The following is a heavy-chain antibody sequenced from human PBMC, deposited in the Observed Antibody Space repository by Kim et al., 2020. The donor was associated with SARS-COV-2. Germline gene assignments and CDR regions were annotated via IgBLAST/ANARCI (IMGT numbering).Heavy chain of an antibody. Sequence: GGSLRLSCAASGFTFGDYAMRWVRQVPGKGLEWVSGISWNSGTTGYADSVKGRFTISRGSAKNSLYLQMNSLRGEDTALYYCAKGLGGSSWYSFDYWGQGTLVIVSS. D-gene: IGHD6-13*01. CDR2: ISWNSGTT. CDR1: GFTFGDYA. V-gene: IGHV3-9*01. CDR3: AKGLGGSSWYSFDY. J-gene: IGHJ4*02.